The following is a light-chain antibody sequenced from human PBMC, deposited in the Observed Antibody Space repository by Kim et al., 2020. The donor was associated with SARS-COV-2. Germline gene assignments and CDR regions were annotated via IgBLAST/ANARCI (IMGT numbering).Light chain of an antibody. CDR2: DAA. CDR1: RRVSNY. CDR3: RQRNNRPLT. V-gene: IGKV3-11*02. J-gene: IGKJ4*02. Sequence: LSPGGRAPLSCRARRRVSNYFAWYQQNPGHAPRLLIYDAAYRATGIPARFSGSGSGRNFTLTISSLETEDFTVYYCRQRNNRPLTFGGGTKVDIK.